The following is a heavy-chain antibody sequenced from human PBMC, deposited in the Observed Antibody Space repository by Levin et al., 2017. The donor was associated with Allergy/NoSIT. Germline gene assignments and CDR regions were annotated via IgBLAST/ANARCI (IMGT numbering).Heavy chain of an antibody. Sequence: GESLKISCAASGFTFSSFEMNWVRQAPGKGLEWVSIIGNSGSNIHYADSVKGRFTISRDNAKNSLYLQMNSLRAEDTAIYYCARGYSYGSHFEYWGQGTLVTVSS. J-gene: IGHJ4*02. CDR3: ARGYSYGSHFEY. CDR1: GFTFSSFE. D-gene: IGHD5-18*01. CDR2: IGNSGSNI. V-gene: IGHV3-48*03.